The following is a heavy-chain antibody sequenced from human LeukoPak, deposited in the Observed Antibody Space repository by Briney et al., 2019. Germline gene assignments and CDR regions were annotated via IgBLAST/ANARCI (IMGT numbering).Heavy chain of an antibody. Sequence: GASVKVSCKASGYTFTSYGISWVRQAPGQGLEWLAWINPDSGATNFAQRFQGRVTMTRDTSVNTVHMELNRLRSDDAAVYYCARDLCHGGSCFHFDSWGQGTLVTVSS. CDR1: GYTFTSYG. D-gene: IGHD2-15*01. CDR3: ARDLCHGGSCFHFDS. J-gene: IGHJ4*02. CDR2: INPDSGAT. V-gene: IGHV1-2*02.